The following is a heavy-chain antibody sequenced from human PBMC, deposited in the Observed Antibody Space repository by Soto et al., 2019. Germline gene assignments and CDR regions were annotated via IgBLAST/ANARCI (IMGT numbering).Heavy chain of an antibody. D-gene: IGHD3-22*01. CDR2: IYYSGST. Sequence: PSYTLSLTCTVSGGSMSRGGYYWSWIRQYPGKGLECIGYIYYSGSTNYNPSLRRRVAISLDTSKNQFSLKLTSVTAADTAVYYCATNGGYYDASGPKYFQYWGQGTLVTVSS. CDR1: GGSMSRGGYY. CDR3: ATNGGYYDASGPKYFQY. V-gene: IGHV4-31*03. J-gene: IGHJ1*01.